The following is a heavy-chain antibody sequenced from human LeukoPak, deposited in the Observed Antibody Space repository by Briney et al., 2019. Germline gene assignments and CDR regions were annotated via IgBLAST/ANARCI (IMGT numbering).Heavy chain of an antibody. V-gene: IGHV3-11*04. D-gene: IGHD3-3*01. CDR3: ARGPDNYDFWSGYYMGAFDI. Sequence: GGSLRLSCAASGFTFSDYYMSWIRQAPGKGLEWVSYISSSGSTIYYADSVKGRFTISRDNAKNSLYLQMNSLRAEDTAVYYCARGPDNYDFWSGYYMGAFDIWGQGTMVTVSS. CDR1: GFTFSDYY. CDR2: ISSSGSTI. J-gene: IGHJ3*02.